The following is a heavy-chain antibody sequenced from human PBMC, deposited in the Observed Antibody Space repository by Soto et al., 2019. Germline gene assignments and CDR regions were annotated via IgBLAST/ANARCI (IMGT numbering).Heavy chain of an antibody. CDR1: GFTFSSYG. D-gene: IGHD3-16*02. J-gene: IGHJ4*02. CDR3: ASRLSHPFGGVILYYFDS. Sequence: GGSLRLSCAASGFTFSSYGMHWVRQAPGKGLEWVAVISYDGSNKYYADSVKGRFTISRDNSKNTLYLQMNSLRAEDTAVYYCASRLSHPFGGVILYYFDSWGQGT. V-gene: IGHV3-30*03. CDR2: ISYDGSNK.